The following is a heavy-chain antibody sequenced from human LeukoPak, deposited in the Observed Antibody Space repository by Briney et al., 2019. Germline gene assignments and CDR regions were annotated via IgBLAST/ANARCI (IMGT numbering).Heavy chain of an antibody. Sequence: GGSLRLSCAASGFTFSTYGMTWVRQAPGKGLEWVSAISGSGGSTYYADSLKGRFTISRDNSKNTLYLQMNSLRAEDTAVYYCAHPTEYSSSCYGNWFDPWGQGTLVTVSS. V-gene: IGHV3-23*01. CDR2: ISGSGGST. CDR1: GFTFSTYG. D-gene: IGHD6-13*01. J-gene: IGHJ5*02. CDR3: AHPTEYSSSCYGNWFDP.